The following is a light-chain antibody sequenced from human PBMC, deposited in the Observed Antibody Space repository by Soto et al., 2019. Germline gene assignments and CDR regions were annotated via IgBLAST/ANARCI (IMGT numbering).Light chain of an antibody. CDR3: QQYGSAPWT. Sequence: EIVLTQSPGTLSLSPGESATLSCRASQRGSSSYLAWYQQKPGQAPRLLIYGASSRATGIPDRFSGSGSGTDFTLTTSRLEPVYFAVYSCQQYGSAPWTFGQGTKV. CDR2: GAS. J-gene: IGKJ1*01. V-gene: IGKV3-20*01. CDR1: QRGSSSY.